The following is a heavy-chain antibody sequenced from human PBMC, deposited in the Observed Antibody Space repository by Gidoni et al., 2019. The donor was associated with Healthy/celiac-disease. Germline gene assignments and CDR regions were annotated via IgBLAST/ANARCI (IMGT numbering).Heavy chain of an antibody. D-gene: IGHD3-9*01. J-gene: IGHJ2*01. CDR2: ISGSGSST. CDR1: GFPFSSYA. Sequence: EVQLVESGGGWVQPGGSLRLACAASGFPFSSYAMSWVRQAPGKGLECVSAISGSGSSTYYADSVKGRFTISRDNSKNTLYLQMNSLRAEDTAVYYCAKGFEDRYFDLWGRGTLVTVSS. CDR3: AKGFEDRYFDL. V-gene: IGHV3-23*04.